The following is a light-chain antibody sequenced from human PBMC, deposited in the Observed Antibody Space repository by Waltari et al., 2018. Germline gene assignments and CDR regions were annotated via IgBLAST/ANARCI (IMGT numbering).Light chain of an antibody. V-gene: IGLV2-14*03. CDR3: TSYTRKHTWV. CDR2: DVT. J-gene: IGLJ3*02. CDR1: SSDIGGYDY. Sequence: QSALTQPASVSGSPGQSITISCSGTSSDIGGYDYVSWYQKYPGIAPKLIIYDVTNRPSGVSNRFSGSKSGYTASLTISGLQAADEAHYYCTSYTRKHTWVFGGGTKVTVL.